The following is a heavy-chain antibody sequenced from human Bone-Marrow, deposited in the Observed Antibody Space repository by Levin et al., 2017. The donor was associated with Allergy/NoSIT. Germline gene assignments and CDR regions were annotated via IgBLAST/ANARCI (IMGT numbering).Heavy chain of an antibody. Sequence: TSETLSLTCTVSGGSVTSGSYYWTWIRQPPGKGLEWIGYSYYSGSTNYNPSLNSRVTISVDTSKNRFSLNLRSVTAADTAVYYCARGEQWLAFFDYWGQGTLVTVSS. D-gene: IGHD6-19*01. CDR2: SYYSGST. J-gene: IGHJ4*02. V-gene: IGHV4-61*01. CDR1: GGSVTSGSYY. CDR3: ARGEQWLAFFDY.